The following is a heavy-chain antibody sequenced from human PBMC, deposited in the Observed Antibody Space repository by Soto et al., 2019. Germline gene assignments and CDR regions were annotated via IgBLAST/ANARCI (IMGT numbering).Heavy chain of an antibody. D-gene: IGHD2-2*01. Sequence: SETLSLTCAVSGYSISSGYYWGWIRQPPGKGLEWIGSIYHSGSTYYNPSLKSRVTISVDTSKNQFSLKLSSVTAADTAVYYCATLGYCSSTSCSHWGQGTLVTVSS. CDR2: IYHSGST. CDR1: GYSISSGYY. V-gene: IGHV4-38-2*01. CDR3: ATLGYCSSTSCSH. J-gene: IGHJ4*02.